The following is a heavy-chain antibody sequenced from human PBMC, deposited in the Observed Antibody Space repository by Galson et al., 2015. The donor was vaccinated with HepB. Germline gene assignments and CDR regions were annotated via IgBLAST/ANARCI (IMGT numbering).Heavy chain of an antibody. CDR3: VMAGEAISGVYFDY. V-gene: IGHV1-8*01. CDR2: MNPNSGNT. D-gene: IGHD6-19*01. CDR1: GYTFTSYD. J-gene: IGHJ4*02. Sequence: SVKVSCKASGYTFTSYDINWVRQATGQGLEWMGWMNPNSGNTGYAQKFQGRVTMTRNTSISTAYMELSSLRSEDTAVYYCVMAGEAISGVYFDYWGQGTLVTVSS.